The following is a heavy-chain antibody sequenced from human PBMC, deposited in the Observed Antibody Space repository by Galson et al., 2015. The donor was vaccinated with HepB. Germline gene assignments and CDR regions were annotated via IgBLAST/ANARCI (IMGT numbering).Heavy chain of an antibody. CDR2: INHSGST. CDR3: ARGRGYSSSWLGY. D-gene: IGHD6-13*01. CDR1: GGSFSGYY. V-gene: IGHV4-34*01. Sequence: ETLSLTCAVYGGSFSGYYWSWIRQPPGKGLEWIGEINHSGSTNYNPSLKSRVTISVDTSKNQFSLKLSSVTAADTAVYYCARGRGYSSSWLGYWGQGTLVTVSS. J-gene: IGHJ4*02.